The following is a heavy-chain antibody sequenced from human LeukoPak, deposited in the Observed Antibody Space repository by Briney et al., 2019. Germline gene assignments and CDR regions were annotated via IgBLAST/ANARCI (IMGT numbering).Heavy chain of an antibody. CDR3: ARDINGYYGSGSYYNWTY. J-gene: IGHJ4*02. CDR1: GFTFSSYE. D-gene: IGHD3-10*01. V-gene: IGHV3-48*03. CDR2: ISSSGSTI. Sequence: GGSLRLSCAASGFTFSSYEMNWVRQAPGKGLEWVSYISSSGSTIYYADSVKGRFTISRDNAENSLYLQMNSLRAEDTAVYYCARDINGYYGSGSYYNWTYWGQGTLVTVSS.